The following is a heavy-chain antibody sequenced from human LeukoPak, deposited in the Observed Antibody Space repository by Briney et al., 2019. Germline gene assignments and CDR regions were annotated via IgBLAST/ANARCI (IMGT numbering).Heavy chain of an antibody. CDR1: GGSISSSSYY. CDR3: ARHYYDSSGYYLYFDY. CDR2: IYYSGST. J-gene: IGHJ4*02. D-gene: IGHD3-22*01. Sequence: PSETLSLTCTVSGGSISSSSYYWGWIRQPPGKGLEWIGSIYYSGSTYYNPSLKSRVTISVDTSKNQFSLKLSSVTAADTAVYYCARHYYDSSGYYLYFDYWGQGTLVTVSS. V-gene: IGHV4-39*01.